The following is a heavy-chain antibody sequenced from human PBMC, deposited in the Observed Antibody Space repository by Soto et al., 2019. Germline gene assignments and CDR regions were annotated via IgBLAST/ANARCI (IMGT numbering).Heavy chain of an antibody. D-gene: IGHD1-1*01. Sequence: SQTLSLTCDISGDSVTSNRAAWNWIRQSPSRGLEWLGRTYYRSKWYNDYGTSVKGRITFNADTSKNQLSLQLNSVTPEDTAVYYCTGGTTFSCSSWLDPWGPGALLAVST. CDR2: TYYRSKWYN. V-gene: IGHV6-1*01. CDR1: GDSVTSNRAA. J-gene: IGHJ5*02. CDR3: TGGTTFSCSSWLDP.